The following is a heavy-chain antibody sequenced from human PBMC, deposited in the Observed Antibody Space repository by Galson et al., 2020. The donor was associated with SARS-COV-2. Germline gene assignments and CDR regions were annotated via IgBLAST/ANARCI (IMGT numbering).Heavy chain of an antibody. CDR3: ARGNDLNAFDI. CDR1: GFTFSSYA. J-gene: IGHJ3*02. Sequence: GGSLRLSCAASGFTFSSYAMHWVRQAPGKGLEWVAVISYDGSNKYYADSVKGRFTISRDNSKNTLYLQMNSLRAEDTAVYYCARGNDLNAFDIWGQGTMVTGSS. V-gene: IGHV3-30*04. CDR2: ISYDGSNK.